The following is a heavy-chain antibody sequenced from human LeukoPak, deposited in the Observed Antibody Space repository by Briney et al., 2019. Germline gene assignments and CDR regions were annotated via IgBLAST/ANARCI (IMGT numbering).Heavy chain of an antibody. Sequence: GGSLRLSCAASGFTFSSYWMSWDRQASGKGLEWVANIKQDGSEKYVDSVKGRFTISRDNAKNSLYLQMNSLRAEDTAVYYCARKNGLDYWGQGTLVTVSS. J-gene: IGHJ4*02. CDR2: IKQDGSEK. V-gene: IGHV3-7*01. CDR3: ARKNGLDY. CDR1: GFTFSSYW.